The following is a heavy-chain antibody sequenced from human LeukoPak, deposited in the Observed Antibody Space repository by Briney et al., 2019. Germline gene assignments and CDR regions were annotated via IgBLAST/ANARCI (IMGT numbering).Heavy chain of an antibody. CDR1: GYTFTSNY. V-gene: IGHV1-46*01. D-gene: IGHD3-10*01. J-gene: IGHJ6*03. CDR2: INPSGGST. Sequence: ASVKVSCKAFGYTFTSNYMHWVRQAPGQGLEWMGIINPSGGSTSYAQKFQGRVTMTRDTSTSTVYMELSSLRSEDTAVYYCARDGSGSYQSDYYYYMDVWGKGTTVTVSS. CDR3: ARDGSGSYQSDYYYYMDV.